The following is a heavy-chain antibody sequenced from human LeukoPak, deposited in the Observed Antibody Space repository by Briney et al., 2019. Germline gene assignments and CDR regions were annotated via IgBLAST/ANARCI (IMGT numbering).Heavy chain of an antibody. J-gene: IGHJ4*02. CDR3: ASGYDFSSGSKRGFDN. CDR1: GFFFSDYG. CDR2: ISSGSSDI. V-gene: IGHV3-48*01. D-gene: IGHD3-3*01. Sequence: GGSLRLSCAASGFFFSDYGMNRVRQAQGKGLEWISYISSGSSDIFYADSVKGRFTISRDNAKNSLFLQMSRLRGEDTAVYYCASGYDFSSGSKRGFDNWGQGTLVTVSS.